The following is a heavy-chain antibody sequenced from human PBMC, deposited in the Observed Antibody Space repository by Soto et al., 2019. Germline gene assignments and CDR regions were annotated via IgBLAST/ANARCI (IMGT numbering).Heavy chain of an antibody. D-gene: IGHD3-22*01. CDR1: GFTFSSYA. Sequence: EVHLLESGGGLVQPGGSLRLSCAASGFTFSSYAMSWVRQAPGKGLEWVSTIGGSGGNTFYADSVKGRFTISRDNSKNTLYLQVNSLRAADTAVYFCAKYCFDSSGYLYYFDYWGQGTLVTVSS. CDR2: IGGSGGNT. CDR3: AKYCFDSSGYLYYFDY. V-gene: IGHV3-23*01. J-gene: IGHJ4*02.